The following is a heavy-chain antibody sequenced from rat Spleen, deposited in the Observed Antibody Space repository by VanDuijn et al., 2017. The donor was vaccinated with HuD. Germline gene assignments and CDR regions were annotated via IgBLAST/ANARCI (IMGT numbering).Heavy chain of an antibody. Sequence: EVQLVESGGGLVQPGRSLKLSCAASGFTFSNYDMAWVRQAPTKGLEWVASISTSGGSTYYRDSVKGRFTVSRDNAKSTLYLQMDSLRSEDTATYYCARHYTYYGSHYFDYWGQGVMVTVSS. CDR2: ISTSGGST. CDR1: GFTFSNYD. V-gene: IGHV5-25*01. J-gene: IGHJ2*01. D-gene: IGHD1-9*01. CDR3: ARHYTYYGSHYFDY.